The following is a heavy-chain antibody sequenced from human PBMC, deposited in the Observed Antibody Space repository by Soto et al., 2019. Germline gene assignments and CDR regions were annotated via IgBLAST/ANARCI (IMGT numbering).Heavy chain of an antibody. CDR1: GFTFSSYS. J-gene: IGHJ6*02. CDR3: ARDRYCSGGSCYAPLYYGMDV. CDR2: ISSSSSTI. D-gene: IGHD2-15*01. Sequence: GGSLRLSCAASGFTFSSYSMNWVRQAPGKGLEWVSYISSSSSTIYYADSVKGRFTISRDNAKNSLYLQMNSLRDEDTAVYYCARDRYCSGGSCYAPLYYGMDVWGQGTTVTVSS. V-gene: IGHV3-48*02.